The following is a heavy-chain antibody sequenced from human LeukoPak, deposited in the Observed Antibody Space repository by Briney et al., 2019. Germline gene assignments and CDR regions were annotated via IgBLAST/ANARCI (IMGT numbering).Heavy chain of an antibody. CDR1: GGSISSGSYY. J-gene: IGHJ3*02. CDR2: IYTSGST. Sequence: SQTLSLTCTVSGGSISSGSYYWSWIRQPAGTGLEWIGRIYTSGSTNYNPSLKSRVTISVDTSKNQFSLKLSSVTAADTAVYYCARGAHYYDSSGYWDDAFDIWGQGTMVTVSS. V-gene: IGHV4-61*02. D-gene: IGHD3-22*01. CDR3: ARGAHYYDSSGYWDDAFDI.